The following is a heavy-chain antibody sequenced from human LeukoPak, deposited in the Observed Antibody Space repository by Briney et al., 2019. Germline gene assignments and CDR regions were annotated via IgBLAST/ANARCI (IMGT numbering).Heavy chain of an antibody. CDR3: AHRKNYYDSSVFDN. CDR1: GFSLNTRGVG. Sequence: SGPTLLNPRQTLTLTCTFSGFSLNTRGVGVGWIRQPPGRALEWLALIYWDDDRRYSPSLKSRLTITKDTSKNQVVLTMTNMDPVDTATYFCAHRKNYYDSSVFDNWGQGTLVTVSS. CDR2: IYWDDDR. J-gene: IGHJ4*02. D-gene: IGHD3-22*01. V-gene: IGHV2-5*02.